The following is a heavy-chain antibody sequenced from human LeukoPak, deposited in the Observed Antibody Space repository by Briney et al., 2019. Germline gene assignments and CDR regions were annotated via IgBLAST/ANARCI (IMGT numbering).Heavy chain of an antibody. CDR1: GYTFTSYG. CDR2: INPNSGGT. D-gene: IGHD4-17*01. V-gene: IGHV1-2*02. J-gene: IGHJ4*02. CDR3: ARVQLNGDPEGGVVY. Sequence: ASVKVSCKASGYTFTSYGISWVRQAPGQGLEWMGWINPNSGGTNYAQKFQGRVTMTRDTSISTAYMELSRLRSDDTAVYYCARVQLNGDPEGGVVYWGQGTLVTVSS.